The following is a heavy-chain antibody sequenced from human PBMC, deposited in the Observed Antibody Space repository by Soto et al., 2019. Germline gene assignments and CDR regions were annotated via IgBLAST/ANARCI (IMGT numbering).Heavy chain of an antibody. V-gene: IGHV3-30-3*01. CDR3: ARETQTTVTTDY. J-gene: IGHJ4*02. Sequence: QVQLVESGGGVVQPGRSLRLSCAASGFTFSSYAMHWVRQAPGKGLEWVAAISYDGNNKYYADSVKGRFIISRDNSKNTLSLQMNSLRAEDTAVYYCARETQTTVTTDYWGQGTLVTVSS. D-gene: IGHD4-17*01. CDR2: ISYDGNNK. CDR1: GFTFSSYA.